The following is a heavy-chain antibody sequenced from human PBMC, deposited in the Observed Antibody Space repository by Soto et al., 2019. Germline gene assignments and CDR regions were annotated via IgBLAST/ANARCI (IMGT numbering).Heavy chain of an antibody. CDR1: GFTFSSYA. D-gene: IGHD2-15*01. CDR2: ISDSGGST. Sequence: EVQLLESGGGLVQPGGSLRLSCAASGFTFSSYAMSWVRQAPGKGLEWVSGISDSGGSTYYADSVKGRFTISRDNSKNTLYLQMNSLRAEDTAVYHCANGCGGTCYSRIHYWGQGTLVTVSS. V-gene: IGHV3-23*01. J-gene: IGHJ4*02. CDR3: ANGCGGTCYSRIHY.